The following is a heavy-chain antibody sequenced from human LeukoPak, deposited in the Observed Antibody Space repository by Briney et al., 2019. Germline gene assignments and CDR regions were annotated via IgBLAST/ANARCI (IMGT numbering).Heavy chain of an antibody. CDR3: AKGYDFDY. V-gene: IGHV3-30*02. D-gene: IGHD3-3*01. Sequence: GGSLRLSCAASGFTFSSYGMHWVRQAPGKGLEWVAFIRCDGSNKYYADSVKGRFTISRDNSKNTLYLQMNSLRAEDTAVYYCAKGYDFDYWGQGTLVTVSS. CDR2: IRCDGSNK. CDR1: GFTFSSYG. J-gene: IGHJ4*02.